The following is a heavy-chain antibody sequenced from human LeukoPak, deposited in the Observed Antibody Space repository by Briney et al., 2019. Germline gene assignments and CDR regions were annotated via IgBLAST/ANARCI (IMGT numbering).Heavy chain of an antibody. CDR3: ARDAGHQVSRRNYYAMDV. Sequence: SETLSLTCTVSGGSITSYYWSWIRQSPGKGLEWIGYMSYSGSTNYNTHFKSRVTVSVDTSTSQFSLRLKSVTAADTAVYYCARDAGHQVSRRNYYAMDVWGQGTTVTVSS. CDR2: MSYSGST. D-gene: IGHD2-2*01. J-gene: IGHJ6*02. CDR1: GGSITSYY. V-gene: IGHV4-59*12.